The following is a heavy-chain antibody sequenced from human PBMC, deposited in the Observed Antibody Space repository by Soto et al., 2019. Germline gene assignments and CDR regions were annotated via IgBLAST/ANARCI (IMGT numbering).Heavy chain of an antibody. CDR3: ARNAASGLDY. Sequence: GPSVKVSCKASGYTFVNYYVHWVRQAPGQGLEWMGFINPSGGSTSYAQKFQGRVTMTRDTSTSTVYMELSSLRSEDTALYYCARNAASGLDYWGQGTLVTVSS. CDR1: GYTFVNYY. CDR2: INPSGGST. J-gene: IGHJ4*02. V-gene: IGHV1-46*01. D-gene: IGHD6-25*01.